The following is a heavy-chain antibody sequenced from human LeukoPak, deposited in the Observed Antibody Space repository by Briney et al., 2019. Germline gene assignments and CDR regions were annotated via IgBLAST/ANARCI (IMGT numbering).Heavy chain of an antibody. CDR1: GXNVTQYT. V-gene: IGHV3-74*01. D-gene: IGHD3-10*01. Sequence: GGSLRLSCAASGXNVTQYTMTWVRQAPGKGLMWVSRVNTDGNNTTYADSVKGRFTISRDNAKNMFYLQMDSLRAEDTAMYYCAREGAYDSGSYGAGDCWGQGTLVTVSS. J-gene: IGHJ4*02. CDR3: AREGAYDSGSYGAGDC. CDR2: VNTDGNNT.